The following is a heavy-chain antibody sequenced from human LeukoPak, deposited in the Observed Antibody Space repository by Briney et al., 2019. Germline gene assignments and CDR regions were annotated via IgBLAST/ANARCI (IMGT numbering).Heavy chain of an antibody. CDR2: IKQDGGMK. J-gene: IGHJ4*02. CDR3: ARHGDYAFDY. V-gene: IGHV3-7*05. Sequence: GGSLRLSCAASGFTFSGHWMGWVRQAPGKGLEWVANIKQDGGMKYHVDSVRGRFTISRDNAKNSLYLQMDSLRVEDTAVYYCARHGDYAFDYWGQGTLVTVCS. D-gene: IGHD4-17*01. CDR1: GFTFSGHW.